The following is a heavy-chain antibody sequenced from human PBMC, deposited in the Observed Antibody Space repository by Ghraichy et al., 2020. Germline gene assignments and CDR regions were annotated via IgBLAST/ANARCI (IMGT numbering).Heavy chain of an antibody. CDR2: IYYSGST. V-gene: IGHV4-31*03. CDR3: ARADVTHYYYDSSGYWRSYGMDV. J-gene: IGHJ6*02. Sequence: SETLSLTCTVSGGSISSGGYYWSWIRQHPGKGLEWIGYIYYSGSTYYNPSLKNRVTISVDTSKNQFSLKLSSVTAADTAVYYCARADVTHYYYDSSGYWRSYGMDVWGQGTTVTVSS. CDR1: GGSISSGGYY. D-gene: IGHD3-22*01.